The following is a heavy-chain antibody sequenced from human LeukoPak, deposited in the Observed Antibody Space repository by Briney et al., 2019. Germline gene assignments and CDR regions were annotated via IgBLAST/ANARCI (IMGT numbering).Heavy chain of an antibody. J-gene: IGHJ3*02. D-gene: IGHD4-17*01. CDR3: AKDKLEAPLRPVLSGLDI. CDR1: GFTFSSYG. Sequence: GGSLRLSCAASGFTFSSYGMHWVRQAPGKGLEWVSGISWNSGSIGYADSVKGRFTISRDNAKNSLYLQMNSLRAEDTALYYCAKDKLEAPLRPVLSGLDIWGQGTMVTVSS. CDR2: ISWNSGSI. V-gene: IGHV3-9*01.